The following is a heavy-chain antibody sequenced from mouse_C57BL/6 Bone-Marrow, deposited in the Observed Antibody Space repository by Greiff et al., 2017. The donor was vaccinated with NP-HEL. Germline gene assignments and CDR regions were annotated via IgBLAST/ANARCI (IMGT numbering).Heavy chain of an antibody. CDR3: TRSDDGYYRYWFAY. CDR2: IDPETGGT. Sequence: QVQLQQSGAELVRPGASVTLSCKASGYTFTDYEMHWVKQTPVHGLEWIGAIDPETGGTAYNQKFKGKAILTADKSSSTAYMELRSLTSEDSAVYYGTRSDDGYYRYWFAYWGQGTLVTVSA. CDR1: GYTFTDYE. D-gene: IGHD2-3*01. J-gene: IGHJ3*01. V-gene: IGHV1-15*01.